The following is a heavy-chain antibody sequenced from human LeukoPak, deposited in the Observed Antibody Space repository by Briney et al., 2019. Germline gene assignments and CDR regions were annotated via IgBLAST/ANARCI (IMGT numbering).Heavy chain of an antibody. V-gene: IGHV4-4*07. CDR3: ARTNYYYDSSGYFVYYFDY. D-gene: IGHD3-22*01. J-gene: IGHJ4*02. CDR2: IYTSGST. Sequence: SSETLSLTCTVSGGSISSYYWSWIRQPAGKGLEWVGRIYTSGSTNYNPSLKSRVTMSVDTSKNQFSLKLSSVTAADTAVYYWARTNYYYDSSGYFVYYFDYWGQGTLVTVSS. CDR1: GGSISSYY.